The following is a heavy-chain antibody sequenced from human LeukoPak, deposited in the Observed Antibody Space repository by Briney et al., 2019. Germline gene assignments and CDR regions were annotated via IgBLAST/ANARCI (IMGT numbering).Heavy chain of an antibody. CDR3: ARHLNGYNYNWFDP. J-gene: IGHJ5*02. CDR1: GGSISSYY. CDR2: IYTSGST. Sequence: SETLSLTCTVSGGSISSYYWSWIRQPPGKGLEWIGYIYTSGSTNYNPSLKSRVTISVDTSKNQFSLKLSSVTAADTAVYYCARHLNGYNYNWFDPWGQGTLVTVSS. V-gene: IGHV4-4*09. D-gene: IGHD5-24*01.